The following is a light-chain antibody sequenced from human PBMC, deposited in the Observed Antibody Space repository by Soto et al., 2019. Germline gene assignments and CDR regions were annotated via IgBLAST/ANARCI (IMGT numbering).Light chain of an antibody. CDR2: GAS. Sequence: EIVMTQSPATLSVSPGERVTLSCRAGQSVSSKLAWYQQKPGQAPRLLIYGASTRATGIPARFSGSGSGTEFTLTISSLQSEDFAVYYCQQYNNWPPWTFGQGTKVDNK. J-gene: IGKJ1*01. CDR3: QQYNNWPPWT. V-gene: IGKV3-15*01. CDR1: QSVSSK.